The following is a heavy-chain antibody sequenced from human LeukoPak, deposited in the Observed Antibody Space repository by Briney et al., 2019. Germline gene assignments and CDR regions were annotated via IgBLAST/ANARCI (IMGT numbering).Heavy chain of an antibody. CDR1: GFTFSSYG. CDR3: ANGGTYSSGP. V-gene: IGHV3-30*02. D-gene: IGHD3-22*01. J-gene: IGHJ5*02. CDR2: IRYDGSNK. Sequence: GGSLRLSCAASGFTFSSYGMHWVRQAPGKGLEWVAFIRYDGSNKYYAGSVKGRFTISRDNAKNSLFLQINSLRAEDTAVYYCANGGTYSSGPWGQGTLVTVSS.